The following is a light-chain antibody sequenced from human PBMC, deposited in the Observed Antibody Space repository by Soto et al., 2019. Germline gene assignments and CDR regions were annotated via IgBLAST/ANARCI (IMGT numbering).Light chain of an antibody. CDR2: DVS. V-gene: IGLV2-14*01. Sequence: QSALTQPASVSGSPGQSITISCTGTSSDVGGSNYVSWYQQLPGKAPKLMIYDVSDRSSGVSNRFSGSKSGNTASLTISGLQAEDEADYYCSSYTSSSLYVFGTGTKVTVL. CDR1: SSDVGGSNY. CDR3: SSYTSSSLYV. J-gene: IGLJ1*01.